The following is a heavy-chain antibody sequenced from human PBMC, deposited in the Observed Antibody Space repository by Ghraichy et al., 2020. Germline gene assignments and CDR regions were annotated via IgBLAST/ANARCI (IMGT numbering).Heavy chain of an antibody. CDR1: GFTVSSNY. Sequence: GGSLRLSCAASGFTVSSNYMSWVRQAPGKGLEWVSIIYRGGSTYYADSVKGRFTISRDNSKNTLYLQMNSLRAEDTAVYYCASGGAGYYYDSSGYPLFDSWGQGTLVTVSS. D-gene: IGHD3-22*01. V-gene: IGHV3-53*01. J-gene: IGHJ4*02. CDR3: ASGGAGYYYDSSGYPLFDS. CDR2: IYRGGST.